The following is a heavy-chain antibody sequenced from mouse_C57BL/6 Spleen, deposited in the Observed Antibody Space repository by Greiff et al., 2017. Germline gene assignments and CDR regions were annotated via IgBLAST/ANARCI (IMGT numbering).Heavy chain of an antibody. CDR2: ISDGGSYT. D-gene: IGHD1-1*01. CDR1: GFTFSSYA. Sequence: EVMLVESGGGLVKPGGSLKLSCAASGFTFSSYAMSWVRQTPEKRLEWVATISDGGSYTYYPDNVKGRYTISRDNAKNNLYLQMSHLKSEDTAMYYCARGNYYGSSYVFADWGQETLVTVSA. J-gene: IGHJ3*01. CDR3: ARGNYYGSSYVFAD. V-gene: IGHV5-4*03.